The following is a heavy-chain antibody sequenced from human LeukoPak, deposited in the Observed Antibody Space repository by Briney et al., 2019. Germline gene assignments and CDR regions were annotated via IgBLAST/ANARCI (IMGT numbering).Heavy chain of an antibody. CDR1: GYTFTGYY. Sequence: GASVKVSCKASGYTFTGYYMHWVRQAPGQGLEWMGWINPNSGGTDYAQKFQGRVTMTRDTSISTAYMELSRLRSDDTAVYYCARGPTLRFLEWLADSLNWFDPWGQGTLVTVSS. CDR2: INPNSGGT. CDR3: ARGPTLRFLEWLADSLNWFDP. V-gene: IGHV1-2*02. D-gene: IGHD3-3*01. J-gene: IGHJ5*02.